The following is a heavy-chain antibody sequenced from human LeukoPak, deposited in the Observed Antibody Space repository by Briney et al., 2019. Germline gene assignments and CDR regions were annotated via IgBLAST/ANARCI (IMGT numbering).Heavy chain of an antibody. Sequence: GGSPRLSCAASAFTFDNYAMSWVRQAPGQGLEWVSGITGSGDKTYYADSVKGRFTISRDNSKNTLYLQMNSLRAEDTAVYYCAKRDYSDSSRYYPLFDYWGQGTLVTVSS. CDR2: ITGSGDKT. J-gene: IGHJ4*02. CDR3: AKRDYSDSSRYYPLFDY. CDR1: AFTFDNYA. V-gene: IGHV3-23*01. D-gene: IGHD3-22*01.